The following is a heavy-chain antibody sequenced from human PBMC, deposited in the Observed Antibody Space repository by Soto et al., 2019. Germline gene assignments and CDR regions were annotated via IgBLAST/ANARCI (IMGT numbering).Heavy chain of an antibody. CDR2: IWYDGSNK. V-gene: IGHV3-33*01. CDR3: ARAIAPSEYYFDY. Sequence: QVQLVESGGGVVQPGRSLRLSCAASGFTFSSYGMHWVRQAPGKGLEWVAVIWYDGSNKYYADSVKGRFTISRDNSKNTPYLQMNSLRAEDTAVYYCARAIAPSEYYFDYWGQGTLVTVSS. J-gene: IGHJ4*02. CDR1: GFTFSSYG. D-gene: IGHD6-13*01.